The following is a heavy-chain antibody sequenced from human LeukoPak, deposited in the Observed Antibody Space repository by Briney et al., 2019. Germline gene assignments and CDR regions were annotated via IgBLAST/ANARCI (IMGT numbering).Heavy chain of an antibody. V-gene: IGHV3-23*01. CDR1: GFTFSNYA. CDR3: AKQAYDSPRTDFDY. CDR2: ISGSGGST. Sequence: GGSLRLSCAASGFTFSNYAMSWVREAPGKGLEWVSTISGSGGSTYYADSVKGRFTISRDNSKNTLYLQMNSLRAEDTAIYYCAKQAYDSPRTDFDYWGQGTLVTVSS. D-gene: IGHD3-22*01. J-gene: IGHJ4*02.